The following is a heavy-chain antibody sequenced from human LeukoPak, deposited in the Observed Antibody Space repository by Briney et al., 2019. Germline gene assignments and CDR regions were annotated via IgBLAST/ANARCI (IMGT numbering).Heavy chain of an antibody. V-gene: IGHV3-21*01. CDR3: ASMRDGHTYFDD. Sequence: GGSLRLSCAASGFTFSSYSMNWVRQAPGKGLEWVSSISSSSSYIYYADSVKGRFTISRDNAKNSLYLQMNSLRAEDTAVYYCASMRDGHTYFDDWGQGTLVTVSS. CDR2: ISSSSSYI. J-gene: IGHJ4*02. D-gene: IGHD5-24*01. CDR1: GFTFSSYS.